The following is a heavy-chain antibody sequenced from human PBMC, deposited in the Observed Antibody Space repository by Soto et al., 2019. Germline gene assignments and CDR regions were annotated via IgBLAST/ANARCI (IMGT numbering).Heavy chain of an antibody. CDR1: GFTFDDYA. V-gene: IGHV3-9*01. J-gene: IGHJ1*01. CDR2: INWNSGSI. D-gene: IGHD6-13*01. CDR3: VKDESINWYSGHFRH. Sequence: EVQLVESGGGLVQPGRSLRLSCAASGFTFDDYAMHWVRQVPGKGLEWVSGINWNSGSIGYGDSVKGRFAISRDNAKHSLHLLMNSLSAEDTAFYYCVKDESINWYSGHFRHWGQGTLVTVSS.